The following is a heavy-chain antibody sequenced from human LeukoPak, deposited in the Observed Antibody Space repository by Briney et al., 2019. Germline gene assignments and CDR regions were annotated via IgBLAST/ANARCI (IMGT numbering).Heavy chain of an antibody. CDR2: ISGSGDAI. CDR1: GFRFSDYY. Sequence: GSLRLSCVVSGFRFSDYYMSWIRQTPGEGLELISYISGSGDAIYYTDSVKGRFTISRDNAKNSLYLQLDNLSAEDTAFYYCASLYDSTGFCFDYWGQGALVTVS. CDR3: ASLYDSTGFCFDY. D-gene: IGHD3-22*01. V-gene: IGHV3-11*01. J-gene: IGHJ4*02.